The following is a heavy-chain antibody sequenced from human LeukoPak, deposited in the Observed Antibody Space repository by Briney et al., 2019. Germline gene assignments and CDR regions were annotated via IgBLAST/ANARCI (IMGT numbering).Heavy chain of an antibody. CDR3: AKDLRREAIITLNRAARWGMDV. CDR1: GFIFSSYG. D-gene: IGHD3-10*01. CDR2: IRYDGSKK. V-gene: IGHV3-30*02. Sequence: PGGSLRLSCAASGFIFSSYGMHWVRQAPGKGLEWVAFIRYDGSKKYYADSVKGRFTISGDNAKNTLYLQMNSLRAEDTAVYYCAKDLRREAIITLNRAARWGMDVWGKGTTVTISS. J-gene: IGHJ6*03.